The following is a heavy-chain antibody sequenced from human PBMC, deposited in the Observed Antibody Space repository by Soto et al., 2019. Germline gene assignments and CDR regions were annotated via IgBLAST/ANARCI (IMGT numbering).Heavy chain of an antibody. D-gene: IGHD3-10*01. J-gene: IGHJ4*02. CDR2: IFYSGST. CDR3: ARAGPEMDY. V-gene: IGHV4-59*01. Sequence: PSETLSLTCTVSGGSISSYHWSWIRQPPGKGLEWIGYIFYSGSTNYNPSLKSRVTISVDTSKNQFSLKLSSVTAADTAVYYCARAGPEMDYWGQGTLVTVSS. CDR1: GGSISSYH.